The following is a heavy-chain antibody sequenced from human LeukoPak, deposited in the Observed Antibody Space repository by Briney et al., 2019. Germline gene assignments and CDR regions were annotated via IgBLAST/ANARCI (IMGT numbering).Heavy chain of an antibody. Sequence: GGSLRLSCAASGFTFSSYEMNWVRQAPGKGLEWVSSISSSGSYIYYADSVKGRFTISRDNSKNTLYLQMNSLRAEDTAVYYCARAPPVVPAAIFDYWGQGTLVTVSS. CDR2: ISSSGSYI. CDR3: ARAPPVVPAAIFDY. CDR1: GFTFSSYE. D-gene: IGHD2-2*01. J-gene: IGHJ4*02. V-gene: IGHV3-21*04.